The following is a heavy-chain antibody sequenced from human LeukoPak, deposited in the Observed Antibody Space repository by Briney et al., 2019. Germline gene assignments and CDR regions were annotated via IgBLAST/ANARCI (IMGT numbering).Heavy chain of an antibody. Sequence: GGSLRLSCAASGFTFSTYAMIWVRQAPGEGLEWVSVIGGSGSYTYYAGSVKGRFTISRDNSKDTLYLQMNSLRPEDTAVYYCARDWYDYWGQGTLVTVSS. CDR3: ARDWYDY. J-gene: IGHJ4*02. CDR1: GFTFSTYA. CDR2: IGGSGSYT. D-gene: IGHD6-13*01. V-gene: IGHV3-23*01.